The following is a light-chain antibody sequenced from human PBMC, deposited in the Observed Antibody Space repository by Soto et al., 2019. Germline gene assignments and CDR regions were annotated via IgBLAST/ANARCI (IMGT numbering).Light chain of an antibody. CDR3: QQHHSYPVT. V-gene: IGKV1-9*01. CDR1: QGISSY. J-gene: IGKJ4*01. Sequence: DIQLTQSPSFLSASVGDRVTITCRASQGISSYLAWYQHKPGKAPNLLIYTASTLQSGVPSRFSGSGSATEFTLTISSLQPEDFATYYCQQHHSYPVTFGGGTKVEIK. CDR2: TAS.